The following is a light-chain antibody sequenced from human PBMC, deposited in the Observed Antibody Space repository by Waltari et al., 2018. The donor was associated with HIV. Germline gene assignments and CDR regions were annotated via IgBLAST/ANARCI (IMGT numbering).Light chain of an antibody. CDR1: RSDAGSDSL. V-gene: IGLV2-23*01. CDR2: EGT. Sequence: QSALTPPASVSGSPGQPIIISCTATRSDAGSDSLVSWFQHHPRKAPKLISYEGTNGPSGGSDRFSGSESGGTASPSISAIQAEDESDYYCCSSVGNRTSFVFGSGNRVTVL. J-gene: IGLJ1*01. CDR3: CSSVGNRTSFV.